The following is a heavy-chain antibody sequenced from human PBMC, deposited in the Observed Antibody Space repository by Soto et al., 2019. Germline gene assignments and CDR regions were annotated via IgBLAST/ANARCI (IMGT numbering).Heavy chain of an antibody. V-gene: IGHV3-7*01. CDR1: GFTFSRYW. J-gene: IGHJ6*02. CDR2: IKQDGSEK. Sequence: EVQLVESGGGLVQPGGSLRLSCAASGFTFSRYWMSWVRQAPGKGLEWVANIKQDGSEKYYVDSVKGRFTISRDNAKNSLYLQMNSLRVEDTAVYYCATTDGARGGVDGMDVWGQGTTVTVSS. CDR3: ATTDGARGGVDGMDV. D-gene: IGHD1-26*01.